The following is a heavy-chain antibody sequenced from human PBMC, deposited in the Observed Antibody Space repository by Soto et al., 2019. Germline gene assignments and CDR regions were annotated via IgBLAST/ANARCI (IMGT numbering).Heavy chain of an antibody. CDR2: ISYDGSNK. CDR3: ARVYSSLDYGIDY. D-gene: IGHD6-6*01. Sequence: GGSLRLSCAAFGFTFSSYSMHWVRQAPGKGLEGGAVISYDGSNKYYADSEKGRFTISRDNSKNTLYLQMNSLTPEDTAVYYCARVYSSLDYGIDYWGQGTLVTVSS. J-gene: IGHJ4*02. V-gene: IGHV3-30-3*01. CDR1: GFTFSSYS.